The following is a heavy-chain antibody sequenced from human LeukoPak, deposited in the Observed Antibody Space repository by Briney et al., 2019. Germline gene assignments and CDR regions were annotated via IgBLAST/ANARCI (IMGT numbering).Heavy chain of an antibody. V-gene: IGHV1-18*01. D-gene: IGHD3-3*01. CDR1: GYTFTSYG. J-gene: IGHJ5*02. CDR2: ISAYNGNT. Sequence: ASVKVSCKASGYTFTSYGISWVRQAPGQGLEWMGWISAYNGNTNYAQKLQGRVTMTTDTSTSTAYMELRSLRSEDTAVYYCAGQYYDFWSGPNPWFDPWGQGTLVTVSS. CDR3: AGQYYDFWSGPNPWFDP.